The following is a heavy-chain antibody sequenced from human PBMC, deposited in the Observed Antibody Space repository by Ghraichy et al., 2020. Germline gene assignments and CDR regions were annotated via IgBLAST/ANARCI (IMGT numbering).Heavy chain of an antibody. V-gene: IGHV4-34*01. Sequence: GSLRLSCAVYGGSFSGYYWSWIRQPPGKGLEWIGEINHSGSTNYNPSLKSRVTISVDTSKNQFSLKLSSVTAADTAVYYCARGRGWLRPYYFDYWGQGTLVTVSS. J-gene: IGHJ4*02. CDR3: ARGRGWLRPYYFDY. CDR1: GGSFSGYY. D-gene: IGHD5-12*01. CDR2: INHSGST.